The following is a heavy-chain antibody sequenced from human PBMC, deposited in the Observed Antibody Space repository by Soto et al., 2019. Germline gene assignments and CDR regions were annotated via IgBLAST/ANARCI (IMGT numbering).Heavy chain of an antibody. CDR1: GFPFSSYG. V-gene: IGHV3-30*18. D-gene: IGHD3-3*01. CDR2: ISYDGSNK. Sequence: GGSLRLSCAASGFPFSSYGMHWVRQAPGKGLEWVAVISYDGSNKYYADSVKGRFTISRDNSKNTLYLQMNSLRAEDTAVYYCAKIRDFWSGYYPDGYYYGMDVWGQGTTVTVS. J-gene: IGHJ6*02. CDR3: AKIRDFWSGYYPDGYYYGMDV.